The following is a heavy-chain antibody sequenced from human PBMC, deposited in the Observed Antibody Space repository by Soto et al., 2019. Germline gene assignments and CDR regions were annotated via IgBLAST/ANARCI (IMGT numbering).Heavy chain of an antibody. Sequence: SETLSLTCTVSGGSISSYYWSWIRQPPGKGLEWIGYIYYSGSTNYNPSLKSRVTISVDTSKNQFSLKLSSVTAADTAVYYCARDGSVGWFDPWGQGTLVTVSS. V-gene: IGHV4-59*01. J-gene: IGHJ5*02. CDR2: IYYSGST. CDR3: ARDGSVGWFDP. CDR1: GGSISSYY. D-gene: IGHD1-26*01.